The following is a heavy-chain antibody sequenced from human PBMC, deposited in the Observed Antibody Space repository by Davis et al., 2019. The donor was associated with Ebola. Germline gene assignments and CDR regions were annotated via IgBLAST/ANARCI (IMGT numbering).Heavy chain of an antibody. Sequence: LSLTCAASGFTFSTEGMHWVRQAPGKGLEWLAVVSYDGRNKYYADSVKGRFTISRDNSKNTVSLQMNSLRPEDTAVYYCAKIAVTTVTTDEDYWGQGTLVTVSS. J-gene: IGHJ4*02. V-gene: IGHV3-30*18. CDR2: VSYDGRNK. CDR3: AKIAVTTVTTDEDY. D-gene: IGHD4-17*01. CDR1: GFTFSTEG.